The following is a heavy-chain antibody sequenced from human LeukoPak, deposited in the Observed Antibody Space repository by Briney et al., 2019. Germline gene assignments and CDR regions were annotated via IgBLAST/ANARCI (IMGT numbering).Heavy chain of an antibody. Sequence: PSETLSLTCTVSGGSIRSHYWSWIRQPPGKGLEWIGYIYYSGSTNYNPSLKSRITTSVDTSKNQFSLKLSSVTAADTAVYYCARVRDIAVRPFGYWGQGTLVTVSS. J-gene: IGHJ4*02. CDR3: ARVRDIAVRPFGY. D-gene: IGHD6-6*01. CDR2: IYYSGST. CDR1: GGSIRSHY. V-gene: IGHV4-59*11.